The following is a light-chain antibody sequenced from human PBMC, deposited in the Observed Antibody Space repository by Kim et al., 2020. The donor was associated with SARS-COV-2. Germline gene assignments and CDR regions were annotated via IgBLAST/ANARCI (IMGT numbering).Light chain of an antibody. V-gene: IGKV3-15*01. CDR2: RAN. CDR3: QQYTEWPLT. Sequence: RVLPQSPATLSVSPGVRVTLSCRASQSVSTNLAWFQQTPGQPPRLLIYRANARATGIPDRFSVSGSGTEFALTLSSLQSVDFAVYFSQQYTEWPLTFAGGTKVEI. J-gene: IGKJ4*01. CDR1: QSVSTN.